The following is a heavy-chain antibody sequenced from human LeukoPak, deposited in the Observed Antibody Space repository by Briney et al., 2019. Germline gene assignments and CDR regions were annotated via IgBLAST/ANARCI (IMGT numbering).Heavy chain of an antibody. CDR1: GGSISSYY. CDR3: ARGYSSGWYPYYFDY. CDR2: IYYSGST. J-gene: IGHJ4*02. V-gene: IGHV4-59*01. D-gene: IGHD6-19*01. Sequence: ETLSLTCTVSGGSISSYYWSWIRQPPGKGLEWIGYIYYSGSTNYNPSLKSRVTISVDTSKNQFSLKLSSVTAADTAVYYCARGYSSGWYPYYFDYWGQGTLVTVSS.